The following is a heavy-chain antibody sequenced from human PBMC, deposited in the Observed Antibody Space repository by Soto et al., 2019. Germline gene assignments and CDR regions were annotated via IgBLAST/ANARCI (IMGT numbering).Heavy chain of an antibody. CDR1: GYTFTSYA. CDR3: ARVSSSSWYDLYGMDV. J-gene: IGHJ6*02. V-gene: IGHV1-3*01. Sequence: ASVKVSCKASGYTFTSYAMHWVRQAPGQRLEWMGWINAGNGNTKYSQKFQGRVTITRDTSASTAYMELSSLRSEDTAVYYCARVSSSSWYDLYGMDVWGQGTTVTVSS. D-gene: IGHD6-13*01. CDR2: INAGNGNT.